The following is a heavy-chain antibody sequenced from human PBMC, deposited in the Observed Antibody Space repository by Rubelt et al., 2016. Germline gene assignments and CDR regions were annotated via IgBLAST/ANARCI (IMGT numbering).Heavy chain of an antibody. V-gene: IGHV4-34*02. CDR3: ARLGPKWIQQRPFDY. CDR2: INLGGSS. CDR1: GGSFSGYY. J-gene: IGHJ4*02. Sequence: QVQLQQGGAGLLKPSETLSLTCAVYGGSFSGYYWSWIRQPPGKGLEWIGEINLGGSSNYNPSLKTRVTISVDTSKNQLSLTVNSVTAAEPAIYYWARLGPKWIQQRPFDYWGQGSLVIVSA. D-gene: IGHD5-18*01.